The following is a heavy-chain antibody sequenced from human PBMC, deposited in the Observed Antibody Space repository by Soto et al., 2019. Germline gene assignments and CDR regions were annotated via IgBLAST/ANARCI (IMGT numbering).Heavy chain of an antibody. Sequence: QVQLGESGGGVVQPGRSLRLSCAASGFTISSYGMHWVRQAPGKGLEWVAVISYDGSNKYYADSVKGRFTISRDNSKNTLYLQMNSLRAEDTAVYYCAKDVLRFLEWLTFYGMDVWGQGTTVTVSS. CDR1: GFTISSYG. J-gene: IGHJ6*02. D-gene: IGHD3-3*01. CDR3: AKDVLRFLEWLTFYGMDV. V-gene: IGHV3-30*18. CDR2: ISYDGSNK.